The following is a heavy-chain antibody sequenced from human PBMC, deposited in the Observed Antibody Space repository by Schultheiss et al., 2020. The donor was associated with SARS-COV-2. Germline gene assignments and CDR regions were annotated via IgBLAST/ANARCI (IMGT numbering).Heavy chain of an antibody. D-gene: IGHD5-24*01. J-gene: IGHJ3*02. CDR1: GGSISSSSYY. Sequence: ETLSLTCTVSGGSISSSSYYWGWIRQPPGKGLEWVSAISGSGGSTYYADSVKGRFTISRDNSKNTLYLQMNSLRAEDTAVYYCAREREHGAFDIWGQGTMVTVSS. CDR3: AREREHGAFDI. V-gene: IGHV3-23*01. CDR2: ISGSGGST.